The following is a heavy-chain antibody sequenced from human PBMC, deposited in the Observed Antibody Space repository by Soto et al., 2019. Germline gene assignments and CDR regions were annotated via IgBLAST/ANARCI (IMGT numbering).Heavy chain of an antibody. CDR2: IRSKAYGGTI. V-gene: IGHV3-49*04. D-gene: IGHD5-12*01. Sequence: PGGSLRLSCTAYGFTFGDYAMSWVRQAPGKGLEWVAFIRSKAYGGTIEYAASVKGRFTISRDDSNNIAYLQMNSLKTEDTAVYYCTRESSGYDLYYGMDVWGQGTTVTVSS. CDR1: GFTFGDYA. J-gene: IGHJ6*02. CDR3: TRESSGYDLYYGMDV.